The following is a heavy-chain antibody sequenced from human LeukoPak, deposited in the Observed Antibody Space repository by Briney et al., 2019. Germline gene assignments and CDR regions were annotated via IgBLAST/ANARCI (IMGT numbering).Heavy chain of an antibody. Sequence: GGSLRLSCVVSGFTLSSDWMSWVRQAPGKGLEWVAIISYDGGNKYYADSVKGRFTISRDNSKNTLYLQMNSLRAEDTAVYYCARERRYYYDSSGYYPMDYWGQGTLVTVSS. CDR2: ISYDGGNK. J-gene: IGHJ4*02. D-gene: IGHD3-22*01. CDR3: ARERRYYYDSSGYYPMDY. V-gene: IGHV3-30-3*01. CDR1: GFTLSSDW.